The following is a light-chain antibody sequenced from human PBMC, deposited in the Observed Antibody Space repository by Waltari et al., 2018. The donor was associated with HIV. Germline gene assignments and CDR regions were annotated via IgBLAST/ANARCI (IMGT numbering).Light chain of an antibody. CDR3: QHLNVLPPFT. J-gene: IGKJ3*01. CDR1: QGISSN. V-gene: IGKV1-9*01. Sequence: DIQLTQSPSFLSASVGDRVTITCRASQGISSNLAGYQQKPGQAPTLLIYAASSLPSGVPSRFSGSGSGIEFTLTIRSLQPEDVATYLCQHLNVLPPFTGGPGTTVDV. CDR2: AAS.